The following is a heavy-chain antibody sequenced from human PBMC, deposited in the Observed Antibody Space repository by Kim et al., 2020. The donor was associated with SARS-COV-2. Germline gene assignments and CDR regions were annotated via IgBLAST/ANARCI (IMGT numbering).Heavy chain of an antibody. V-gene: IGHV3-23*01. CDR3: ATSPIVVVVAATGDFDY. D-gene: IGHD2-15*01. Sequence: VNGRFTKSRDNSKNTLYLQMNSLRAEDTAVDYCATSPIVVVVAATGDFDYWGQGTLVTVSS. J-gene: IGHJ4*02.